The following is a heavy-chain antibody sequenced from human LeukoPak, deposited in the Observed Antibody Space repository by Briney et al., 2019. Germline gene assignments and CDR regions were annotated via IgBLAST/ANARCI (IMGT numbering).Heavy chain of an antibody. CDR1: GYTFTGYY. J-gene: IGHJ4*02. CDR3: ARAVGVSSSTSCYH. D-gene: IGHD2-2*01. Sequence: AXVKVSCKASGYTFTGYYMHWVRQAPGQGLEWMGWINPNSGGTNYAQKFQGRVTMARDTYISTAYMELSRLRSDDTAVYYCARAVGVSSSTSCYHWGQGTLVTVSS. CDR2: INPNSGGT. V-gene: IGHV1-2*02.